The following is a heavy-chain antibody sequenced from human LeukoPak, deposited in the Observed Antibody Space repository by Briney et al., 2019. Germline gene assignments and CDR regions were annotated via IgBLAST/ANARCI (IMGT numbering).Heavy chain of an antibody. V-gene: IGHV3-15*01. CDR2: IKSKTDGGTT. CDR3: TTGLRVGATDDY. CDR1: GFTFSNAW. D-gene: IGHD1-26*01. J-gene: IGHJ4*02. Sequence: GGSLRLSCAASGFTFSNAWMSWVRQAPGKGLEWVGRIKSKTDGGTTDYAAPVKDRFTISRDDSKNTLYLQMNSLKTEDTAVYYCTTGLRVGATDDYWGQGTLVTVSS.